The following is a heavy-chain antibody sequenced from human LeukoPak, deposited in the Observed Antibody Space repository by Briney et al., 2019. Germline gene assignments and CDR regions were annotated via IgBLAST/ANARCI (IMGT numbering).Heavy chain of an antibody. CDR1: GFTFNSYW. CDR3: ARDENCSSTSCSSYAFDI. CDR2: IKQDGSEK. D-gene: IGHD2-2*01. J-gene: IGHJ3*02. Sequence: GGSLRLSCAASGFTFNSYWMSWVRQAPGKGLEWVASIKQDGSEKYYVDSVKGRFTISRDNAKNSLYLQMNSLRAEDTAVYYCARDENCSSTSCSSYAFDIWGQGTMVTVSS. V-gene: IGHV3-7*01.